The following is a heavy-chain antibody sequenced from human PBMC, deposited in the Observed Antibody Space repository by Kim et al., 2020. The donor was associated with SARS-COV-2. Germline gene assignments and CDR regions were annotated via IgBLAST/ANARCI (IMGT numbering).Heavy chain of an antibody. V-gene: IGHV3-74*01. CDR2: INGDESGT. Sequence: GGSLRLSCAASGFTFSSYWMHWVRQVPGKGLVWVSRINGDESGTTYADSVKGRFAISRDNAKNMLYLKMTSLRAEDTAMYYCVRGLYYYGLWRQGTLVTVSS. J-gene: IGHJ4*02. D-gene: IGHD3-10*01. CDR1: GFTFSSYW. CDR3: VRGLYYYGL.